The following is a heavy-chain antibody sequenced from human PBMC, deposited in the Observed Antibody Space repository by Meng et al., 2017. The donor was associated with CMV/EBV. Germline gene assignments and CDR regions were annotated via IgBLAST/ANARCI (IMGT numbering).Heavy chain of an antibody. Sequence: REWGPVLLKPSTPMALTCTVSGGSISSYYWSWIRQPAGKGLEWIGRIYTSGSTNYNPSLKSRVTMSVDTSKNQFSLKLSSVTAADTAVYYCARDSSGWYPHFDYWGQGTLVTVSS. CDR2: IYTSGST. J-gene: IGHJ4*02. CDR1: GGSISSYY. D-gene: IGHD6-19*01. CDR3: ARDSSGWYPHFDY. V-gene: IGHV4-4*07.